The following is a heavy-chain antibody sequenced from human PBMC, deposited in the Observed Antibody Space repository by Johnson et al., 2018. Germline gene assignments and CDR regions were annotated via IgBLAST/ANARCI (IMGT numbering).Heavy chain of an antibody. J-gene: IGHJ6*02. CDR2: IYHSGST. D-gene: IGHD1-7*01. CDR3: AGDRTGTTPYYYGMDV. Sequence: QVQLQESGPGLVKPSGTLSLTCAVSGGSISSSNWWSWVRQPPGKGLEWIGEIYHSGSTHYNPSLKSRVTISVNKSKNQFSLKLSSVTVADTAVYYFAGDRTGTTPYYYGMDVWGQGTAVTFSS. V-gene: IGHV4-4*02. CDR1: GGSISSSNW.